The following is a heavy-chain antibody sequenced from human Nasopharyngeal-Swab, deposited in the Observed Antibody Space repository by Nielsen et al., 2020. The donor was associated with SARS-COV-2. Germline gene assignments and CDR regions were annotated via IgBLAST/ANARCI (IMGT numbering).Heavy chain of an antibody. V-gene: IGHV4-61*02. Sequence: QAPGKRLWCVWRIYTSGSTNYNPSLKSRVTISVDTSKNQFSLKLCFVTAADTAVYYCARGYCSGGSCCSDYYYGMDVWGQGTTVTVSS. CDR2: IYTSGST. D-gene: IGHD2-15*01. J-gene: IGHJ6*02. CDR3: ARGYCSGGSCCSDYYYGMDV.